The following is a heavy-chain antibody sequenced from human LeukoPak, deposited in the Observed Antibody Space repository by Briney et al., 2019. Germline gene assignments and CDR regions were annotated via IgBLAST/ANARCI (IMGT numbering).Heavy chain of an antibody. J-gene: IGHJ5*02. CDR3: ARGLFLESNWFDP. Sequence: SETLSLTCAVYGGSFSGYYWSWIRQPAGKGLEWIGYIYYSGSTYYNPSLKSRVTISVDTSKNQFSLKLSSVTAADTAVYYCARGLFLESNWFDPWGQGTLVTVSS. CDR2: IYYSGST. CDR1: GGSFSGYY. V-gene: IGHV4-59*06. D-gene: IGHD3-10*02.